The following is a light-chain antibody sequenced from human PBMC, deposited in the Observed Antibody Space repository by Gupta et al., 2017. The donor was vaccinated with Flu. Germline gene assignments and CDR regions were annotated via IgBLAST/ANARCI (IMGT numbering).Light chain of an antibody. CDR1: SSDVGGYNY. Sequence: TSSDVGGYNYVSWYQHHPGKAPKLMIYEVSNRPSGVSNRFSGSKSGNTASLSISGLQAEDEADYYCSSYTSISTWVFGGGTKLTVL. J-gene: IGLJ3*02. CDR2: EVS. V-gene: IGLV2-14*01. CDR3: SSYTSISTWV.